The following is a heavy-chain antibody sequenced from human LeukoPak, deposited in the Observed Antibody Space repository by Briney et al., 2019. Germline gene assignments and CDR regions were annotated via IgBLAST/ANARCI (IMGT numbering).Heavy chain of an antibody. CDR1: GGSISSGEYY. CDR2: IHYSGTT. D-gene: IGHD3-22*01. V-gene: IGHV4-30-4*01. J-gene: IGHJ3*02. Sequence: SQTLSLTCTVSGGSISSGEYYWSWIRQPPGKGLEWIVYIHYSGTTYYNPSLKSRVTISLDTSKNQFSLKLSSVTAADTAVYYCARVPSYYDSSGYPRDAFDIWGQGTMVTVSS. CDR3: ARVPSYYDSSGYPRDAFDI.